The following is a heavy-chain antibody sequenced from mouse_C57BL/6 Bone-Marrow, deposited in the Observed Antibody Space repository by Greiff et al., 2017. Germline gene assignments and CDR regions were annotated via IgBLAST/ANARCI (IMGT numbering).Heavy chain of an antibody. Sequence: VQVVESGAELARPGASVKLSCKASGYTFTSYGISWVKQRTGQGLEWIGEIYPGSGNTYYNEKIKGKATLTGDKSASTAYMELRSLTSEDSAVYFCARWGYCYYYAMDYWGQGTSVTVSS. D-gene: IGHD2-3*01. CDR2: IYPGSGNT. J-gene: IGHJ4*01. CDR3: ARWGYCYYYAMDY. CDR1: GYTFTSYG. V-gene: IGHV1-81*01.